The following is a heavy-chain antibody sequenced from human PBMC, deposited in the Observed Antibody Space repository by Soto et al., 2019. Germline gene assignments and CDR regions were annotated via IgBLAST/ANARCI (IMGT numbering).Heavy chain of an antibody. CDR2: ISYDGSNK. D-gene: IGHD3-10*01. CDR3: ARVRVGGFPRRGDAFDI. V-gene: IGHV3-30-3*01. Sequence: QVQLVESGGGVVQPGRSLRLSCAASGFTFSSYARHWVRQAPGKGLEWVAVISYDGSNKYYADSVKGRFTISRDNSKNTLYLQMNSLRAEDTAVYYCARVRVGGFPRRGDAFDIWGQGTMVTVSS. J-gene: IGHJ3*02. CDR1: GFTFSSYA.